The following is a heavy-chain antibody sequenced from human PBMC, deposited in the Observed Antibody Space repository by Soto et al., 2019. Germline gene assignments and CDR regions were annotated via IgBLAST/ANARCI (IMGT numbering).Heavy chain of an antibody. CDR2: ISSSSSYI. J-gene: IGHJ5*02. Sequence: EVQLVESGAGLDKPGGSLRLSCAASGFTFSSYSVNWVRQAPGKGLEWVSSISSSSSYIYYADSVKGRFTISRDNAKNSLYLQMNSLRAEDTAVYYCARDRSGYSYGFGWFDPCGQGTLVTVSS. CDR1: GFTFSSYS. CDR3: ARDRSGYSYGFGWFDP. V-gene: IGHV3-21*01. D-gene: IGHD5-18*01.